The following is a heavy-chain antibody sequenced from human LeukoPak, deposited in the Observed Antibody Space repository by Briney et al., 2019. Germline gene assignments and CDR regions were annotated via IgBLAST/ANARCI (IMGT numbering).Heavy chain of an antibody. V-gene: IGHV1-69*02. D-gene: IGHD6-13*01. CDR3: ARATAYSSSSYAFDI. Sequence: ASVKVSCKASGGTFSSYTISWVRQAPGQGLEWMGRIIPILGIANYAQKFQGRVTITADKSTSTAYMELSSLRSEDTAVYYCARATAYSSSSYAFDIWGQGTMVTVSS. J-gene: IGHJ3*02. CDR2: IIPILGIA. CDR1: GGTFSSYT.